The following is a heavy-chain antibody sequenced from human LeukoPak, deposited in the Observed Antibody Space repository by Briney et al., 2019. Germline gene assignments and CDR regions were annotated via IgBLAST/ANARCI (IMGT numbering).Heavy chain of an antibody. CDR3: ARYGMVMGDHYYYMDV. D-gene: IGHD5-18*01. V-gene: IGHV3-21*01. Sequence: GGSLRLSCAASGFTFSSYSMKWVRQAPGKGLEGVSSISSSSSHIFYGVSVKGGFTIPRDNDKHSLYLKINSLSAEDTAVYYCARYGMVMGDHYYYMDVWGKGTTVTVSS. CDR2: ISSSSSHI. J-gene: IGHJ6*03. CDR1: GFTFSSYS.